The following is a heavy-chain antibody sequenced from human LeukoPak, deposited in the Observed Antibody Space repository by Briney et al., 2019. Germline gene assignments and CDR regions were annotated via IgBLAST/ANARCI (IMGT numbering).Heavy chain of an antibody. J-gene: IGHJ4*02. CDR1: GFTFSTYS. CDR3: ARDPPYYDSSGYYYDY. CDR2: ISGSSIYI. Sequence: GGFLRLSCAASGFTFSTYSMNWVRQAPGKGLEWVSSISGSSIYIYYADSVKGRFTISRDNAKNSLYLQMNSLRAEDTAVYYCARDPPYYDSSGYYYDYWGQGTLVSVSS. V-gene: IGHV3-21*01. D-gene: IGHD3-22*01.